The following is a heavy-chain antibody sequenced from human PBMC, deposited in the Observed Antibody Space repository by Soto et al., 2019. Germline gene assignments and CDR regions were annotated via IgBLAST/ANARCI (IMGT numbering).Heavy chain of an antibody. Sequence: GGSLRLSCAASGFTFSDYGMNWVRQAPGKGLEWVAVIWYDGNNKNYADSVKGRFTVSRDNSKNTLYLQMDSLRTEDTAVYYCVRGTGLVDYWGQGTLVPVSS. CDR1: GFTFSDYG. CDR3: VRGTGLVDY. J-gene: IGHJ4*02. D-gene: IGHD3-9*01. V-gene: IGHV3-33*01. CDR2: IWYDGNNK.